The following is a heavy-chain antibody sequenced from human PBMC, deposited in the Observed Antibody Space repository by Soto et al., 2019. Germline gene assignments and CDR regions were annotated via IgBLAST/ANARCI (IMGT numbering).Heavy chain of an antibody. V-gene: IGHV1-69*13. CDR1: VGTFSSYA. CDR3: ARDRVEQWLVRGYYYGMDV. CDR2: IIPIFGTA. J-gene: IGHJ6*02. D-gene: IGHD6-19*01. Sequence: SVKVSCKASVGTFSSYAISWVRRAAGQGLEWMGGIIPIFGTANYAQKFQGRVTITADGSTSTAYMELSSLRSEDTAVYYCARDRVEQWLVRGYYYGMDVWGQGTTVTVSS.